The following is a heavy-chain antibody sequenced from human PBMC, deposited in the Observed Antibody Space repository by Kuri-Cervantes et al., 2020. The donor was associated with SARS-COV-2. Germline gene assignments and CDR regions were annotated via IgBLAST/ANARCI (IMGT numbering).Heavy chain of an antibody. Sequence: SETLSLTCTVSGASISSSTYYWGWIRQSPGKGLEWIGSIYESGDTYYSSSLKSRLSLSVDTSRNQFSLRLTSVTAADTAIYYCARHYAFDNFHKWGHGNQV. J-gene: IGHJ4*01. CDR2: IYESGDT. V-gene: IGHV4-39*01. CDR3: ARHYAFDNFHK. CDR1: GASISSSTYY. D-gene: IGHD1-1*01.